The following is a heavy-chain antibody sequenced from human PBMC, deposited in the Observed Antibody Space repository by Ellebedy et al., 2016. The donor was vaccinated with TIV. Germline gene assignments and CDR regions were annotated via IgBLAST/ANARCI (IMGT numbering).Heavy chain of an antibody. CDR1: RYTFTRYW. D-gene: IGHD3-10*01. Sequence: ASVKVSXKASRYTFTRYWIHWVRQAPGQRLEWMGSINSLNADTRYSQKLQGRVTVTRDKSASSAYLELSSLTSEDTAVYYCAREEWSGSYNFDYWGQGTQVTVSS. J-gene: IGHJ4*02. V-gene: IGHV1-3*04. CDR2: INSLNADT. CDR3: AREEWSGSYNFDY.